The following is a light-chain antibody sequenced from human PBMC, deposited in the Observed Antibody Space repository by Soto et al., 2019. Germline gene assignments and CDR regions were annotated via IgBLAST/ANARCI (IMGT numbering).Light chain of an antibody. CDR3: QQYSSSPLT. CDR2: GAS. V-gene: IGKV3-20*01. CDR1: QSVSSNY. Sequence: EIVLTQSPGTLSLSPGERATLSCRASQSVSSNYLAWYQQKPGQAPRFLIYGASSRATGIPGRFSGSGSGTDFTLTISRLQPEDFAVYYCQQYSSSPLTFGGGTKVDI. J-gene: IGKJ4*01.